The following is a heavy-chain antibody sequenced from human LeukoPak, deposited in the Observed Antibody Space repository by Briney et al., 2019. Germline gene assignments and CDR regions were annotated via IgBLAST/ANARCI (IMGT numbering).Heavy chain of an antibody. V-gene: IGHV4-34*01. CDR1: GGSFSNYY. CDR2: INHSGST. CDR3: ARRGGDYGGNSPIDY. Sequence: SETLSLTCAVYGGSFSNYYWSWIRQPPGKGLEWIGEINHSGSTNYNPSLKSRVTISVDTSKNQFSLKLSSVTAADTAVYYCARRGGDYGGNSPIDYWGQGTLVTVSS. D-gene: IGHD4-23*01. J-gene: IGHJ4*02.